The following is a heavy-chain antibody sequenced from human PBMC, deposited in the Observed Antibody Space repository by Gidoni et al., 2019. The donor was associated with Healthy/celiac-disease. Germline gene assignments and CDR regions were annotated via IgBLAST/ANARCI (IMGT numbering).Heavy chain of an antibody. Sequence: EVQLVESGGGLVTPGGSLRLSCAASGFTFSNAWMSWVRQAPGKGLEWVGRIKSKTDGGTTDYAAPVKGRFTISRDDSKNTLYLQMNSLKTEDTAVYYCTTLRISGGNSEDDAFDIWGQGTMVTVSS. CDR2: IKSKTDGGTT. CDR3: TTLRISGGNSEDDAFDI. J-gene: IGHJ3*02. D-gene: IGHD2-21*02. V-gene: IGHV3-15*01. CDR1: GFTFSNAW.